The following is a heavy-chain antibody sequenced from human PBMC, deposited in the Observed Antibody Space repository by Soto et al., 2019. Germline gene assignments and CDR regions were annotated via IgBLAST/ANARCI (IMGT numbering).Heavy chain of an antibody. D-gene: IGHD3-10*01. V-gene: IGHV3-23*01. Sequence: WGSLRLSCVASGITFMSRAMSWVRQAALEWLEWVSTITDTGGDTKYAGSVRGRFTMSRDNSKKTLYLQMNSLRVEDSALYYCARGSTDSYPGSRIFDFWGRGTLVTVSS. J-gene: IGHJ4*02. CDR3: ARGSTDSYPGSRIFDF. CDR2: ITDTGGDT. CDR1: GITFMSRA.